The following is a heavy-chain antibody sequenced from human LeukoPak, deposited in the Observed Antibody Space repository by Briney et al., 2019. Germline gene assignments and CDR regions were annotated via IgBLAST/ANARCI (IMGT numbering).Heavy chain of an antibody. Sequence: PSETQSLTCTVSGGSISSYYWSWIRQPPGKGLEWIGYIYYSGSTNYNPSLKSRVTISVDTSKKQFSLKLSSVTAADTAVYYCARDGDYTGMDVWGQGTTVTVSS. J-gene: IGHJ6*02. D-gene: IGHD2-15*01. CDR2: IYYSGST. V-gene: IGHV4-59*01. CDR1: GGSISSYY. CDR3: ARDGDYTGMDV.